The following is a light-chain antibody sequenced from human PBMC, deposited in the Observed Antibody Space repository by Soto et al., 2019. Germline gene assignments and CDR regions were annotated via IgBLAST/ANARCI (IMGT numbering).Light chain of an antibody. CDR1: QSVSTS. V-gene: IGKV1-5*03. Sequence: DIQMTQSPSTLSASVGDRLTITCRASQSVSTSLAWYQQKPGIAPKLLIYQASSLENGVPSRFSGSGSGTEFTLTISSLQPDDFATYYCQQYNSYRTFGQGPKVEIK. CDR2: QAS. CDR3: QQYNSYRT. J-gene: IGKJ1*01.